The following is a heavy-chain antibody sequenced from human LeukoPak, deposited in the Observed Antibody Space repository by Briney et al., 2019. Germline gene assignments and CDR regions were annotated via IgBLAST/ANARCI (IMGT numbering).Heavy chain of an antibody. CDR3: TRGSPGYSSSWLDF. J-gene: IGHJ4*02. Sequence: GGSLRLSCATSAFTFSSYWMHWVRQAPGKGLVWVSRINSDGSSRSYADYVKGRFTISRDDAKNTLYLQMSSLSVDDTAIYYCTRGSPGYSSSWLDFWGQGILSPSPQ. D-gene: IGHD6-13*01. CDR2: INSDGSSR. V-gene: IGHV3-74*01. CDR1: AFTFSSYW.